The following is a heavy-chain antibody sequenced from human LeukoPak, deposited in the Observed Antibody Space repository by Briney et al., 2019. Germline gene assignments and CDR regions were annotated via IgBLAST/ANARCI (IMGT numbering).Heavy chain of an antibody. V-gene: IGHV1-18*01. J-gene: IGHJ4*02. CDR3: ARRVLWFGQPWSYYFDY. D-gene: IGHD3-10*01. CDR2: ISAYNGNT. CDR1: GYTFTSYG. Sequence: ASVKVSCKASGYTFTSYGISWVRQAPGQGLEWMGWISAYNGNTNYAQKLQGRVTMTTDTFTSTAYMELRSLRSDDTAVYYCARRVLWFGQPWSYYFDYWGQGTLVTVSP.